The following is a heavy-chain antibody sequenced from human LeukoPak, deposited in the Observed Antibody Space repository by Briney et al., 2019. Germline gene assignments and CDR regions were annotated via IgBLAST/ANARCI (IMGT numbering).Heavy chain of an antibody. CDR3: ARARIVATIRQQLVRSRFDP. Sequence: ASVKVSCKASGYTFTSYGISWVRQAPGQGLEWMGWISAYNGNTNYAQKLQGRVTMTTDTSTSTAYMELRSLRSDDTAVYYCARARIVATIRQQLVRSRFDPWGQGTLVTVSS. D-gene: IGHD5-12*01. CDR1: GYTFTSYG. CDR2: ISAYNGNT. V-gene: IGHV1-18*01. J-gene: IGHJ5*02.